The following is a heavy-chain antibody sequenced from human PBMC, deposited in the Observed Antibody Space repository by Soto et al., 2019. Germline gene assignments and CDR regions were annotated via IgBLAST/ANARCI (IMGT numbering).Heavy chain of an antibody. CDR3: AKDRSVDTRDWFDP. D-gene: IGHD5-18*01. Sequence: GGSLRLSCAASGFTFSNYAMSWVRQAPGEGLEWVSAISATGGDTYYADFVTGRFTVSRDNSKNTLFLQMNSLRAEDTAVYYCAKDRSVDTRDWFDPWGQGTLVTVSS. CDR1: GFTFSNYA. CDR2: ISATGGDT. V-gene: IGHV3-23*01. J-gene: IGHJ5*02.